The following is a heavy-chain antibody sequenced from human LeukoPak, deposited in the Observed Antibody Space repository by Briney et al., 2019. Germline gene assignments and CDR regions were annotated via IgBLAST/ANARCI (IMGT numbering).Heavy chain of an antibody. D-gene: IGHD4-17*01. CDR1: GYSFTSYW. V-gene: IGHV5-51*01. Sequence: GESLKISCRGFGYSFTSYWIGWVRQMPGKGLEWMGITFPGGSDTKYSPSFEGQVTMSADKSTTTAYLQWTSLKPSDTAMYYCVRHFHPSETTGGYFDLLGRGTLVTVSS. J-gene: IGHJ2*01. CDR3: VRHFHPSETTGGYFDL. CDR2: TFPGGSDT.